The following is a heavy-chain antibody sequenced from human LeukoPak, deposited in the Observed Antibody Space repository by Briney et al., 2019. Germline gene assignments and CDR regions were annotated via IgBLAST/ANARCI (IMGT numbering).Heavy chain of an antibody. D-gene: IGHD2-2*02. CDR2: IRYDGSNK. J-gene: IGHJ4*02. Sequence: SGGSLRLSCAASGFTFSSYGMHWVRQAPGKGLEWVAFIRYDGSNKYYADSVKGRFTISRDNSKNTLYLQMNSLRAEDTAVYYCAKEIAPAAIWGDYWGQGTLVTVSS. CDR1: GFTFSSYG. CDR3: AKEIAPAAIWGDY. V-gene: IGHV3-30*02.